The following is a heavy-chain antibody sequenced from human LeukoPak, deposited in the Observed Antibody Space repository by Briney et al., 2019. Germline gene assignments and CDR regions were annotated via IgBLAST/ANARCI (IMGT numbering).Heavy chain of an antibody. J-gene: IGHJ4*02. V-gene: IGHV4-34*01. CDR3: ARGGQGYYDYVWGSYRYFDY. Sequence: KPSETLSLTCAVYGGSFNGYYWSWIRQPPGKGLEWIGEINHSGSTNYNPSLKSRVTISVDTSKNQFSLKLSSVTAAGTAVYYCARGGQGYYDYVWGSYRYFDYWGQGTLVTVSS. D-gene: IGHD3-16*02. CDR2: INHSGST. CDR1: GGSFNGYY.